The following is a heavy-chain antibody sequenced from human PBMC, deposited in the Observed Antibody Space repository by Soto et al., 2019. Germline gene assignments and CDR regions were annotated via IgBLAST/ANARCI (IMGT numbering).Heavy chain of an antibody. D-gene: IGHD3-10*01. J-gene: IGHJ6*02. CDR1: GFTFSSYG. CDR3: AKDPGSEAFLYYYGMDV. Sequence: GGSLRLSCEASGFTFSSYGMHWVRQAPGKGLEWVSVISYDGSNKYYADSVKGRFTISRDNSKNTLCLQMNSLRAEDTAVYYCAKDPGSEAFLYYYGMDVWGQGTTVTVSS. CDR2: ISYDGSNK. V-gene: IGHV3-30*18.